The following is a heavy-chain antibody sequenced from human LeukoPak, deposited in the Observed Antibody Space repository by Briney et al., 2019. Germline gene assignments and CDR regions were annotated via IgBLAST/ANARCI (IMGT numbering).Heavy chain of an antibody. CDR2: IKSKTDGGTT. J-gene: IGHJ6*01. Sequence: GGSVRLSCAASGFTFSSAWMSWVRQAPGKGLEWVGRIKSKTDGGTTDYAAPVKGRFTISRDDSKNTLYLQMNSLKTEDTAVYYCTTGQDSSIAAPLGMVVWGQGTRLTVSS. CDR1: GFTFSSAW. CDR3: TTGQDSSIAAPLGMVV. V-gene: IGHV3-15*01. D-gene: IGHD6-6*01.